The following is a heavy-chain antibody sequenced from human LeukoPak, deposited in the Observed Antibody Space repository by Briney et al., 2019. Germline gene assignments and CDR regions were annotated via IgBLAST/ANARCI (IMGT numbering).Heavy chain of an antibody. CDR1: GGSISSSSYY. D-gene: IGHD6-19*01. CDR2: IYYSGST. V-gene: IGHV4-39*07. CDR3: ATSWSSGSRFYYFDY. Sequence: PSETLSLTCTVSGGSISSSSYYWGWIRQPPGKGLEWVGSIYYSGSTYYNPSLKSRVTISVDTSKNQFSLKLSSVTAADTAVYYCATSWSSGSRFYYFDYWGQGTLVTVSS. J-gene: IGHJ4*02.